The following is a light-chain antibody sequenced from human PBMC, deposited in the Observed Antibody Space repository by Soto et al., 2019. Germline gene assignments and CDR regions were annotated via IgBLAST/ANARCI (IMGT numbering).Light chain of an antibody. CDR1: QSVSSSH. J-gene: IGKJ1*01. CDR3: QQYGSSPRT. Sequence: ETVLTQSPGTLSLPPGERATLSCRASQSVSSSHLAWYQQKPGQAPRLLISGASSRATGIPDRFTGSGSGTDFTLTLSRLEPEDFAVYYCQQYGSSPRTFCQGTKVDVK. V-gene: IGKV3-20*01. CDR2: GAS.